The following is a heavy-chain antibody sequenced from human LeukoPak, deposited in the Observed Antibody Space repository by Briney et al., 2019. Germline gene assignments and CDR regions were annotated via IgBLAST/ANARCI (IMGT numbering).Heavy chain of an antibody. CDR1: GGSISSYY. Sequence: PSETLSLTCTVSGGSISSYYWSWIRQPAGKGLEWIGRIHTSGSTNYNPSLKSRVTISVDKSKNQLSLKLSSVTAADTAVYYCAREYSSGWSAAFDIWGQGTMVTVSS. V-gene: IGHV4-4*07. J-gene: IGHJ3*02. CDR3: AREYSSGWSAAFDI. CDR2: IHTSGST. D-gene: IGHD6-19*01.